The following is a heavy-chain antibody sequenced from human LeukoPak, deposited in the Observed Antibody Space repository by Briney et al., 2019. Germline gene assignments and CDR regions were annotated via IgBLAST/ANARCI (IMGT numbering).Heavy chain of an antibody. D-gene: IGHD6-19*01. J-gene: IGHJ5*02. V-gene: IGHV1-18*01. CDR3: ARVYNSDWWNWFDP. CDR2: ISAYNGNT. CDR1: GYRFISYG. Sequence: APVKVSCKASGYRFISYGISWVRQAPGQGLEWMGWISAYNGNTNYAQKVQGRVTMTTDTSTSTAYMELRSLRSDDTAVYYCARVYNSDWWNWFDPWGQGTLVTVSS.